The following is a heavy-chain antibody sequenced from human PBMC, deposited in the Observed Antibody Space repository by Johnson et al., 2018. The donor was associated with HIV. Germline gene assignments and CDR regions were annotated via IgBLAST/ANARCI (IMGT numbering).Heavy chain of an antibody. Sequence: QVQLVESGGGVVQPGRSLRLSCAASGFTFSSYGMHWVRQAPGKGLEWVAVVWSDGINKYYADSVKGRFTISRDNSKNTVYLQMNSLRAEDTAVYYCAKGDIVVVPAADYSSSSVDILGQGTMVTVSS. CDR3: AKGDIVVVPAADYSSSSVDI. J-gene: IGHJ3*02. CDR2: VWSDGINK. CDR1: GFTFSSYG. D-gene: IGHD2-2*01. V-gene: IGHV3-33*06.